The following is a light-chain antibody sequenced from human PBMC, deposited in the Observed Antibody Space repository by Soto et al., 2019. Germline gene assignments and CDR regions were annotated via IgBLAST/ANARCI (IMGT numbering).Light chain of an antibody. Sequence: IVMPQSPATLSVSPGERVTLSCRASQSVRSNLAWYQQKPGQAPRLLIYGASTRATGIPARFSGSGSGTEFTLTISSLQSEDFAIYYCQQYNNWPPTFGQGTKVDI. CDR3: QQYNNWPPT. V-gene: IGKV3-15*01. CDR1: QSVRSN. CDR2: GAS. J-gene: IGKJ1*01.